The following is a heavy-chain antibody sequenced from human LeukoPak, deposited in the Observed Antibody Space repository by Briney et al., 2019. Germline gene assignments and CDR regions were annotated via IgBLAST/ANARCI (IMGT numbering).Heavy chain of an antibody. CDR1: GGSISGYY. D-gene: IGHD3-22*01. Sequence: SSETLSLTCTVPGGSISGYYWSWIRQPPGKGLEWIGYIYYSGSTNYNPSLKSRVTISVDTSKNQFSLKLSSVTAADTAVYYCARDSSGYYEGNAFDIWGQGTMVTVSS. CDR2: IYYSGST. J-gene: IGHJ3*02. V-gene: IGHV4-59*01. CDR3: ARDSSGYYEGNAFDI.